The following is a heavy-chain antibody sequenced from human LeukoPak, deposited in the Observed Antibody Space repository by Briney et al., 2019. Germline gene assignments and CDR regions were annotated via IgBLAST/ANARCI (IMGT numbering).Heavy chain of an antibody. CDR1: GGSFSGYY. V-gene: IGHV4-34*01. CDR3: ARVSPAIVVVTGTGAPDY. J-gene: IGHJ4*02. Sequence: SETLSLTCAVYGGSFSGYYWSWIRQPPGKGLEWIGEINHSGSTNYNASLKSRVTISVDTSKNQFSLKLSSVTAADTAVYYCARVSPAIVVVTGTGAPDYWGQGTLVIVSS. D-gene: IGHD2-21*02. CDR2: INHSGST.